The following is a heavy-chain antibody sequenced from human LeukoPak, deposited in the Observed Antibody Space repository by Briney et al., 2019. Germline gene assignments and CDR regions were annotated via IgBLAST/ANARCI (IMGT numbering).Heavy chain of an antibody. J-gene: IGHJ5*02. CDR1: GYTFTTYV. CDR2: MNPNSGNT. D-gene: IGHD6-19*01. V-gene: IGHV1-8*01. Sequence: ASVKVSCKASGYTFTTYVINWVRQATGQGLEGMGWMNPNSGNTGYTQKFQGRVTMTRNTSISTAYMELSSLRSEDTAVYYCARGRGSGHKENWFDPWGQGTLVTVSS. CDR3: ARGRGSGHKENWFDP.